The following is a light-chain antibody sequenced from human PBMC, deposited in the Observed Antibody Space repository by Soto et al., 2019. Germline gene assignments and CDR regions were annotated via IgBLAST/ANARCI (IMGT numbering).Light chain of an antibody. CDR2: DAS. CDR3: QQRSNWPPRCT. J-gene: IGKJ1*01. V-gene: IGKV3-11*01. Sequence: EIVLTQSPATLSLSPGERATLSCRASQSVSSYLAWYQKKPGQAPRLLIYDASNRATGIPARFSGSGSGTDFALTISSLEPEDFAVYYCQQRSNWPPRCTFGQGHKVEIK. CDR1: QSVSSY.